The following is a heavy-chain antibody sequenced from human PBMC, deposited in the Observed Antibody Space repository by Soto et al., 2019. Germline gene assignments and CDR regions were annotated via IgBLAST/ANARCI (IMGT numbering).Heavy chain of an antibody. V-gene: IGHV1-69*12. Sequence: QVQLVQSGAEVKKPGSLVKVSCKASGGTFSSYAISWVRQAPGQGLEWMGGIIPIFGTANYAQKFQGRVTIAADESTSTAYMELSSLRSDDTAVYYCASPAAGTGSYYYGMDVWGQGTTVTVSS. J-gene: IGHJ6*02. D-gene: IGHD6-13*01. CDR1: GGTFSSYA. CDR2: IIPIFGTA. CDR3: ASPAAGTGSYYYGMDV.